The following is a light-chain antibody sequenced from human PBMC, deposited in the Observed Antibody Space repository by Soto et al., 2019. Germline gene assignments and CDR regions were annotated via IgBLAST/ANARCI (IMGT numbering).Light chain of an antibody. Sequence: DIQMTQSPSSLSASVGDRVTITCRASQIISSFLNWYQQEPGKAPKLLIYGASSLQRGVPSRISGVGSGTDFTLTIGSLQTEDFATYYCQQSYSTPYTFGQGTELEIK. CDR3: QQSYSTPYT. J-gene: IGKJ2*01. CDR2: GAS. CDR1: QIISSF. V-gene: IGKV1-39*01.